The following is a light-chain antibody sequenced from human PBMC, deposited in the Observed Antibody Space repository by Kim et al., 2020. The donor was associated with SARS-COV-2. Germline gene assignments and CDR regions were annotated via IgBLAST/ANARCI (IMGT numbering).Light chain of an antibody. J-gene: IGLJ3*02. V-gene: IGLV2-14*01. CDR3: SSYTSSRTFV. Sequence: QSALTQPASVSGSPGQSITISCTGTSSDVGGYNYVSWYQQHPGKAPKLMIYDVSKRPSGVSNRFSGSKSGNTASLTISGLQAEDEADYYCSSYTSSRTFVFGGGTQLNVL. CDR2: DVS. CDR1: SSDVGGYNY.